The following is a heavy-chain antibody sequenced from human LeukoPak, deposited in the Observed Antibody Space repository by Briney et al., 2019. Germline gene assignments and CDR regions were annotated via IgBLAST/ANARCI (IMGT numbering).Heavy chain of an antibody. CDR3: ARVSIAVAGSNPYYFDY. CDR2: IKQDGSEK. Sequence: GGSLRLSCAASGVTFSSYWMSWVRQAPGKGLEWVANIKQDGSEKYYVDSVKGRFTISRDNAKNSLYLQMNSLRAEDTAVYYCARVSIAVAGSNPYYFDYWGQGTLVTVSS. CDR1: GVTFSSYW. D-gene: IGHD6-19*01. V-gene: IGHV3-7*01. J-gene: IGHJ4*02.